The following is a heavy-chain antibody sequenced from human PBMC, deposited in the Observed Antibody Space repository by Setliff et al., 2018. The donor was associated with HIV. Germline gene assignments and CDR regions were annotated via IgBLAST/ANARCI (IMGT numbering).Heavy chain of an antibody. Sequence: PGESLKISCKTSGYYFTTYWIAWVRQMPSKGLEWMGTIFPGDSDTRYSPSFQGQVTISADKSISTAYLHWSSLRASDTAMFYCARRRGYCTSTSCSDAFDIWGQGTVVTVSS. D-gene: IGHD2-2*01. CDR1: GYYFTTYW. V-gene: IGHV5-51*01. CDR2: IFPGDSDT. CDR3: ARRRGYCTSTSCSDAFDI. J-gene: IGHJ3*02.